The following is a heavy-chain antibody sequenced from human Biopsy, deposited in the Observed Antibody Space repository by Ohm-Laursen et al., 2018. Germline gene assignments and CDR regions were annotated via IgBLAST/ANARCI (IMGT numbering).Heavy chain of an antibody. V-gene: IGHV5-51*01. CDR3: ARRSRSHIMDV. CDR1: GYTFSNYW. D-gene: IGHD3-16*02. CDR2: IYPDDSDT. Sequence: GESLKISCKASGYTFSNYWIGWVRQMPGKGLEWMGLIYPDDSDTKYSPSFQGQVTILADKSSNTAYLQWTSLRASDTAIYYCARRSRSHIMDVWGQGTTVTVSS. J-gene: IGHJ6*02.